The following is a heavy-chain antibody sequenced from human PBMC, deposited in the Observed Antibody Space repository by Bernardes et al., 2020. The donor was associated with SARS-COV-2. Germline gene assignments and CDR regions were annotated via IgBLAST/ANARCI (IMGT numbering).Heavy chain of an antibody. J-gene: IGHJ4*02. D-gene: IGHD3-3*01. CDR3: ARLLGPFLEWLADS. Sequence: GGSLRLSCAASGFTFDDYGMSWVRQVPGKGLEWVSGLNWNGCDMNYADSVRGRFTISRDNAKNILYLQMNSLRGEDTALYYCARLLGPFLEWLADSWGQGTLITVSS. V-gene: IGHV3-20*04. CDR1: GFTFDDYG. CDR2: LNWNGCDM.